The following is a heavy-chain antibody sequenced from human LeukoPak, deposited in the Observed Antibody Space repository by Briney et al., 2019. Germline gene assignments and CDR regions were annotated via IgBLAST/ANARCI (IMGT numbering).Heavy chain of an antibody. D-gene: IGHD3-9*01. CDR3: ARDPSVLRYFEPLDAFDI. V-gene: IGHV3-74*01. CDR1: GFTFSSYW. Sequence: HPGGSLRLSCAASGFTFSSYWMHWVRQAPGKGLVWVSRINSDGSSTSYADSVKGRFTISRDNAKNTLYLQMNSLRAEDTAVYYCARDPSVLRYFEPLDAFDIWGQGTMVTVSS. J-gene: IGHJ3*02. CDR2: INSDGSST.